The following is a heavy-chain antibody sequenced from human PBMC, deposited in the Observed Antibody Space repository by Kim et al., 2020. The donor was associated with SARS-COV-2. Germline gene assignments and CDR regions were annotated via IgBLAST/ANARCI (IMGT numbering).Heavy chain of an antibody. J-gene: IGHJ6*02. CDR3: ARDTYYYDSSGYYYYYGMDV. CDR2: ISSSSSYT. CDR1: GFTFSDYY. Sequence: GGSLRLSCAASGFTFSDYYMSWIRQAPGKGLEWVSYISSSSSYTNYADSVKGRFTISRDNAKNSLYLQMNSLRAEDTAVYYCARDTYYYDSSGYYYYYGMDVWGQGTTVTVSS. V-gene: IGHV3-11*06. D-gene: IGHD3-22*01.